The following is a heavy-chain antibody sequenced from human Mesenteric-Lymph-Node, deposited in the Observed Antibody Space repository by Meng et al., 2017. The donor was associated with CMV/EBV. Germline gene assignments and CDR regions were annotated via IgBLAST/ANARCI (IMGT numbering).Heavy chain of an antibody. J-gene: IGHJ5*02. D-gene: IGHD2-2*02. CDR3: ARGFYCSSTSCYMRSIGWFDP. CDR1: SYA. CDR2: IIPLFGPA. V-gene: IGHV1-69*05. Sequence: SYAIRWVRQAPGHGLEWLGGIIPLFGPANYAPQFPGRVTITTDESTSTAYMEPSSLRSEDTAVYYCARGFYCSSTSCYMRSIGWFDPWGQGTLVTVSS.